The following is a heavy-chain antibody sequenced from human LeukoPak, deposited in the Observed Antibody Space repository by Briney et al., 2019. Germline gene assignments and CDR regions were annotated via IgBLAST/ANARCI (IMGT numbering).Heavy chain of an antibody. Sequence: GASVKVSCEASGGTFSSYATSWVRQAPGQGLEWMGGIIPIFGTASYAQKFQGRVTMTRDTSTSTVYMYLNSLRSEDTAVYYCARSDNMERTRTLWFGESFNWFDPWGQGTLVTVSS. CDR2: IIPIFGTA. CDR3: ARSDNMERTRTLWFGESFNWFDP. V-gene: IGHV1-69*05. J-gene: IGHJ5*02. D-gene: IGHD3-10*01. CDR1: GGTFSSYA.